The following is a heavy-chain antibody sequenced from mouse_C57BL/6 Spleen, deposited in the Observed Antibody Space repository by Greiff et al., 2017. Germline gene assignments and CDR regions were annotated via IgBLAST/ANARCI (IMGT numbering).Heavy chain of an antibody. J-gene: IGHJ4*01. CDR3: ARDSNSRFYSMDY. D-gene: IGHD2-5*01. Sequence: EVMLVESGGGFVKPGGSLKLSCAASGFTFSDYGMHWVRQAPEKGLEWVAYSSSGSSTIYYADTVKGRFTITRDNAKNTLFLQLTSLRSEDTAMYYCARDSNSRFYSMDYWGQGTSVTVSS. V-gene: IGHV5-17*01. CDR2: SSSGSSTI. CDR1: GFTFSDYG.